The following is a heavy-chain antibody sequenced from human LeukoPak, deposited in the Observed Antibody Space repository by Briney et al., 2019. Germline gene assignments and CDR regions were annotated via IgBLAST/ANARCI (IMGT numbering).Heavy chain of an antibody. D-gene: IGHD4-17*01. J-gene: IGHJ6*02. V-gene: IGHV3-21*04. CDR1: GFTFSSYS. CDR2: ISSSSSYI. CDR3: ARDNPDYGDYGSLYYYGMDV. Sequence: PGGSLRLSCAASGFTFSSYSMNWVRQAPGKGLEWVSSISSSSSYIYYADSVKGRFTISRDNSKNTLYLQMNSLRAEDTAVYYCARDNPDYGDYGSLYYYGMDVWGQGTTVTVSS.